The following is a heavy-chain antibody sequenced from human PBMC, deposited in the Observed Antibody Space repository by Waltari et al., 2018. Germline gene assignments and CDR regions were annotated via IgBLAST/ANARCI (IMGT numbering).Heavy chain of an antibody. CDR1: GYSISSGYY. Sequence: QVQLQESGPGLVKPSETLSLTCAVSGYSISSGYYWGWIRQPPGKGLEWIGSIYHSGSTYYNPSLKSRVTRSVDTSKNQFSLKLSSVTAADTAVYYCARDLIAAAGSNYYMDVWGKGTTVTVSS. V-gene: IGHV4-38-2*02. CDR3: ARDLIAAAGSNYYMDV. J-gene: IGHJ6*03. D-gene: IGHD6-13*01. CDR2: IYHSGST.